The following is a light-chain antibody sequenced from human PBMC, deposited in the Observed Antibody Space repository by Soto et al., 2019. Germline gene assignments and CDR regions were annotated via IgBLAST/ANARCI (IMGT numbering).Light chain of an antibody. CDR2: GAS. CDR3: QQYNDWTRT. J-gene: IGKJ3*01. V-gene: IGKV3-20*01. Sequence: IVLTQSPGTLSLSPGERATLSCRASQSVSSSYLAWYQKKPGQAPRLLIYGASSRATGIPDRFSGSGSGTRFNLTISGLQSEDFAVYDCQQYNDWTRTFGPGTKLDIK. CDR1: QSVSSSY.